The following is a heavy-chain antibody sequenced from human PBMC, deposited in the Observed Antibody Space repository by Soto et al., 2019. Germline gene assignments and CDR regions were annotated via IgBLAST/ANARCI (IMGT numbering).Heavy chain of an antibody. CDR1: GYSFASYW. J-gene: IGHJ6*02. V-gene: IGHV5-51*01. CDR3: ARLTIFGVIGMDV. D-gene: IGHD3-3*01. CDR2: IYPGDSDT. Sequence: PGESLKIACKGSGYSFASYWIGWVRQMPGKGLEWMGIIYPGDSDTRYSPSFQGQVTISADKSISTAYLQWSSLMASDTAMYYCARLTIFGVIGMDVWGQGTTVTVSS.